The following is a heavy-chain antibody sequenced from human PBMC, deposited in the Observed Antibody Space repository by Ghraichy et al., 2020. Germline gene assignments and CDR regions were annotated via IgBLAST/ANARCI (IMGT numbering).Heavy chain of an antibody. CDR3: AKEHCSGGSCYRGFDY. V-gene: IGHV3-23*01. CDR1: GFTFRNYA. D-gene: IGHD2-15*01. CDR2: VTGNGGST. Sequence: GESLNISCAASGFTFRNYAMSWVRQAPGKGLEWVSTVTGNGGSTYYGDPVKGRFTISRDNSKDTLYLQMNSLRAEDTAVYYCAKEHCSGGSCYRGFDYWGQGTLVTVSS. J-gene: IGHJ4*02.